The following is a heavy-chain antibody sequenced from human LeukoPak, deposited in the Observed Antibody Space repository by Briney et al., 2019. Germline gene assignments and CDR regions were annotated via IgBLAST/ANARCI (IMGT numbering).Heavy chain of an antibody. V-gene: IGHV1-69*13. J-gene: IGHJ4*02. D-gene: IGHD2-21*02. Sequence: GASVKVSCKASGGTFSSYAISWVRQAPGQGLEWMGGIIPIFGTANYAQKFQGRVTITADESTSTAYMELSSLRSEDTAVYYCARDPYCGGDCYYDYWGQGTLATVSS. CDR1: GGTFSSYA. CDR2: IIPIFGTA. CDR3: ARDPYCGGDCYYDY.